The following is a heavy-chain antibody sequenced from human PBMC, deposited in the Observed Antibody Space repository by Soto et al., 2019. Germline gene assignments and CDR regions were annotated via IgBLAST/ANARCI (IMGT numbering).Heavy chain of an antibody. J-gene: IGHJ4*02. V-gene: IGHV1-69*13. Sequence: ASVKVSCKASGGTFSSYAISWVRQAPGQGLEWMGGIIPIFGTANHAQKFQGRVTITADESTSTAYMELSSLRSEDTAVYYCARGARGDYVWGSYRYFFDYWGQGTLVTV. CDR2: IIPIFGTA. CDR3: ARGARGDYVWGSYRYFFDY. D-gene: IGHD3-16*02. CDR1: GGTFSSYA.